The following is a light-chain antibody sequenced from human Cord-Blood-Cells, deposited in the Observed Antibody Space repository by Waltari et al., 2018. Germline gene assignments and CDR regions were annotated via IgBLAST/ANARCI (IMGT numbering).Light chain of an antibody. V-gene: IGKV3-20*01. Sequence: EIVLTQSPGTLSLSTGDRAHTSCRASQSVSSSYLAGYPQKPGQAPRLLIYGASSRATGIPDRFSGSGSGTDFTLTISRLEPEDFAVYYCQQYGSSPTFGQGTKVEIK. CDR3: QQYGSSPT. CDR2: GAS. J-gene: IGKJ1*01. CDR1: QSVSSSY.